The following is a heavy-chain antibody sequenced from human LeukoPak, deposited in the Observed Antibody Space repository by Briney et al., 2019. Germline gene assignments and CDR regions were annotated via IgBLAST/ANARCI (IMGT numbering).Heavy chain of an antibody. CDR2: INPSGGST. Sequence: ASVKVSCKASGYTFTSYYMHWVRQAPGQGLEWMGIINPSGGSTSYAQKFQGRVTMTRDMSTSTAYMELRSLRSDDTAVYYCARVLMVRGVSPGGYWGQGTLVTVSS. D-gene: IGHD3-10*01. CDR1: GYTFTSYY. V-gene: IGHV1-46*01. J-gene: IGHJ4*02. CDR3: ARVLMVRGVSPGGY.